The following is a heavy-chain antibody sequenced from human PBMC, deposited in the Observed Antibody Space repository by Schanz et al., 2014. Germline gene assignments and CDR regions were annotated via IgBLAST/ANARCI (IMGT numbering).Heavy chain of an antibody. CDR2: IHYGGAT. D-gene: IGHD5-12*01. CDR3: AREIRGVATFDY. J-gene: IGHJ4*02. CDR1: GVSMTGFY. Sequence: QVQLQESGPGLVKPSETLSLTCTVSGVSMTGFYWSWIRQPPGQGLEWIADIHYGGATTYNPSLMSRVTVSIDTSKNQVSLKLSSVTAADTAVYYCAREIRGVATFDYWGQGTLVTVSS. V-gene: IGHV4-59*01.